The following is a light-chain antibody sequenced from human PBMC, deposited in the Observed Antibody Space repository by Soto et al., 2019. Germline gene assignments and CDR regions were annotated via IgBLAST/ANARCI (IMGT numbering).Light chain of an antibody. V-gene: IGKV1-27*01. CDR1: QAIGVY. J-gene: IGKJ4*01. CDR3: QKYNSAPLT. Sequence: DIQVTQSPSSLSASLGDRVTITCRANQAIGVYLAWFQQQPGKVPKPLIYAASALQSGVPSRFSGSRSGTDFILTISRLQREDIANYYCQKYNSAPLTLGGWTKVEI. CDR2: AAS.